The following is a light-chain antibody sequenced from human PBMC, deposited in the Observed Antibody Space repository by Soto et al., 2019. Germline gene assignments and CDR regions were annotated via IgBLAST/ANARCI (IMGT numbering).Light chain of an antibody. Sequence: EIVLTQSPSILSVSPGERATLSCRASQSISRSLAWYQQKPGQAPRLLISDASTRATGIPARFSGSGSGTEFTLTISSLQSEDFAVYYCQQYNNWPPITFGQGTKVDIK. CDR1: QSISRS. CDR2: DAS. CDR3: QQYNNWPPIT. J-gene: IGKJ1*01. V-gene: IGKV3-15*01.